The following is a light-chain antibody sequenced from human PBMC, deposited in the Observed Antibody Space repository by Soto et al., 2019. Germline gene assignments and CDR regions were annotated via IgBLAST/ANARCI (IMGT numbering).Light chain of an antibody. CDR2: DSS. J-gene: IGKJ4*01. Sequence: EIVLTQSPGTLSLSPGDRAALSCRTTQILNGGSLAWYQVKPGQAPRLLMYDSSIRAAGVPNRFSGSGSGTDFTLTISRLETEDFEVYYCQLYGSSPELTFGGGTKVEIK. V-gene: IGKV3-20*01. CDR1: QILNGGS. CDR3: QLYGSSPELT.